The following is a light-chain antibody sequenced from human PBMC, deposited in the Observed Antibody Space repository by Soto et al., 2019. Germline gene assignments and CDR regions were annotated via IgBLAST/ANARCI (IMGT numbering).Light chain of an antibody. CDR1: SSDVGGYNY. Sequence: QSALTQPASASGSPGQSITISCTGTSSDVGGYNYVSWYQQHPGQAPKLMIYDVSNRPSGVSNRFSGSKSGNTAILTISGHQAAYEVDYYGSSYTNSSTLGLFGGGTKLTVL. CDR3: SSYTNSSTLGL. J-gene: IGLJ2*01. CDR2: DVS. V-gene: IGLV2-14*01.